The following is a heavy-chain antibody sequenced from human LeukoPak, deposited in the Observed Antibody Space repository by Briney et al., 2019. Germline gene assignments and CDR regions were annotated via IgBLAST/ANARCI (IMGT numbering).Heavy chain of an antibody. Sequence: PGGSLRLSCAASGFTFSSYGMHWVRQAPGKGLEWVAVISYDGSNKYYADSVKGRFTISRDNSKNTLYLQMNSLRAEDTAVYYCAKDEYVPTAIGEYYFDYWGQGTLATVSS. D-gene: IGHD3-10*01. CDR3: AKDEYVPTAIGEYYFDY. V-gene: IGHV3-30*18. J-gene: IGHJ4*02. CDR2: ISYDGSNK. CDR1: GFTFSSYG.